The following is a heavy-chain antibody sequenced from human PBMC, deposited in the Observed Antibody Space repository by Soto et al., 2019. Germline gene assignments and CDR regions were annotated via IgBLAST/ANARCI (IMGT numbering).Heavy chain of an antibody. CDR1: GYTFTSYD. V-gene: IGHV1-8*01. CDR3: ARDLARRGYYYYYMDV. J-gene: IGHJ6*03. CDR2: MNPNSGNT. Sequence: ASVKVSCKASGYTFTSYDINWVRQATGQGLEWMGWMNPNSGNTGYAQKFQGRVTMTRNTSISTAYMELSSLRSADTAVYYCARDLARRGYYYYYMDVWGKGTTVTVSS. D-gene: IGHD6-6*01.